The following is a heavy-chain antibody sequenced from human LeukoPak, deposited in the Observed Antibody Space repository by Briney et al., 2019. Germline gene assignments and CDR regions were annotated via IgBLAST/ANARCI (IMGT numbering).Heavy chain of an antibody. V-gene: IGHV1-46*01. D-gene: IGHD4-23*01. J-gene: IGHJ5*02. CDR1: GYTFTSNY. CDR2: ISPSGGST. CDR3: ARDNSVEDTAWWFDP. Sequence: ASVKVSCKAFGYTFTSNYMHWVRQAPGQGPEWMGVISPSGGSTTYAQKFQGRVTMTRDMSTSTDYMELSSLGSEDTAVYYCARDNSVEDTAWWFDPWGQGTLVTVSS.